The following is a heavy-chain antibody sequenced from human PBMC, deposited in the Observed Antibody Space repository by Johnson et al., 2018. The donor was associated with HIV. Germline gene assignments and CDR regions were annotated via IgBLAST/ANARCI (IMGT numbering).Heavy chain of an antibody. Sequence: VQLVESGGGVVQPGRSLRLSCAASGFSFSNYAMHWVRQAPGKGLEWVGRIRNQPSSYSTEYAASVKGRFTVSSDDSKNSVYLQMSSLKTEDTAVYYCTRDRDGVGVSWGQGTMVTVSS. V-gene: IGHV3-72*01. D-gene: IGHD3-10*01. J-gene: IGHJ3*01. CDR3: TRDRDGVGVS. CDR2: IRNQPSSYST. CDR1: GFSFSNYA.